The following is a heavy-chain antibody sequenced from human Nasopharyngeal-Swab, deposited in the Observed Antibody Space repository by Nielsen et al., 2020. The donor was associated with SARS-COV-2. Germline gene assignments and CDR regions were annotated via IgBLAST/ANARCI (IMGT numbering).Heavy chain of an antibody. CDR2: VNTRSGSA. D-gene: IGHD6-19*01. J-gene: IGHJ4*02. V-gene: IGHV7-4-1*02. Sequence: ASVKVSCKASGYSFNTYTISWVRQAPGQGLVYMGWVNTRSGSARYAQAFTGRVVFSSDPTVTTAYMEISDLKDGDTGVYFCARTPFGSGRAGDWGQGTLVTVSS. CDR1: GYSFNTYT. CDR3: ARTPFGSGRAGD.